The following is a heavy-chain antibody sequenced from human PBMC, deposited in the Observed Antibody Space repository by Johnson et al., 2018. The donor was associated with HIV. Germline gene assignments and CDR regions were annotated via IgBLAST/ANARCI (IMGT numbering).Heavy chain of an antibody. J-gene: IGHJ3*01. CDR1: GFTFDDYG. Sequence: VQLVESGGGLVQPGGSLRLSCAASGFTFDDYGMSWVRQGPGKGLVWVSVIYSGGSTYYADSVKGRFTISRDNSKNTLYLEMNSRRAGDTAVYFCAKDIYTKGSYGSPYDAFDVWGHGTIVTV. D-gene: IGHD2-2*02. CDR3: AKDIYTKGSYGSPYDAFDV. V-gene: IGHV3-66*01. CDR2: IYSGGST.